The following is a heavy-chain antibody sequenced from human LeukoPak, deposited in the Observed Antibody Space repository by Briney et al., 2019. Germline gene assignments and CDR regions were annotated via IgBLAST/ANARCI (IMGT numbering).Heavy chain of an antibody. CDR2: ISGGGDST. CDR3: AKGVGPNWFDP. D-gene: IGHD1-26*01. V-gene: IGHV3-23*01. J-gene: IGHJ5*02. Sequence: PGASLRLSCVASGFTFSSYAMSWVRQAPGKGLEWGSVISGGGDSTYYADSVKGRFTISRDNSKNTLYLQMNSLRGEDTAVYFCAKGVGPNWFDPWGQGILVTVSS. CDR1: GFTFSSYA.